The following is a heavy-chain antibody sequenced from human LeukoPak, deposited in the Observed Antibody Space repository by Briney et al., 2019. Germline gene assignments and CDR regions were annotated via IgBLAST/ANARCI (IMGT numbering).Heavy chain of an antibody. CDR3: ARIDSSSWYDAFDI. D-gene: IGHD6-13*01. CDR1: GFTFSSYG. V-gene: IGHV3-33*01. Sequence: PGGSLRLSCAASGFTFSSYGMHWVRQAPGKGLEWVAVIWYDGSNKYYADSVKGRFTISRDNSKNTLYLQMNSLRAEDTAVYYRARIDSSSWYDAFDIWGQGTMVTVSS. CDR2: IWYDGSNK. J-gene: IGHJ3*02.